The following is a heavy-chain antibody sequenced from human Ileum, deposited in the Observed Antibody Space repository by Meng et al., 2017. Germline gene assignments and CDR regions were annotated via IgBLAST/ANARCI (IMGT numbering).Heavy chain of an antibody. CDR2: INHSGSS. CDR1: GGSFSHYD. Sequence: QVQLQQWGAGRLKPSETLSLPCAFYGGSFSHYDWNWIRQFPGKGPEWIGQINHSGSSNYNPSLSSRVTISADMSKSQSSLKLSSVTAADTAMYYCRLAYCIGDCGDYWGQGTLVTVSS. CDR3: RLAYCIGDCGDY. J-gene: IGHJ4*02. V-gene: IGHV4-34*02. D-gene: IGHD2-21*02.